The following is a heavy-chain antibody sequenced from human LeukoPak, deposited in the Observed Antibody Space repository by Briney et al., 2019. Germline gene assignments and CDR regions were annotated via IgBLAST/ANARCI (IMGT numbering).Heavy chain of an antibody. Sequence: PGGSLRLSCAAYGFTVSSNYMSWVRQAPGKGMEWVSVIYSGGSTYYADSVKGRFTISRDNSKNTLYLQMNSLRAEDTAVYYCARELSSSWYGGPFDYWGQGTLVTVSS. J-gene: IGHJ4*02. CDR3: ARELSSSWYGGPFDY. D-gene: IGHD6-13*01. CDR2: IYSGGST. V-gene: IGHV3-66*01. CDR1: GFTVSSNY.